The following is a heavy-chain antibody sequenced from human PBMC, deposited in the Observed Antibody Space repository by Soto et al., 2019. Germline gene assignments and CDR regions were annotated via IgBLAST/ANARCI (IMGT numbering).Heavy chain of an antibody. CDR3: ARDLRFKWELLFGYYGMDV. CDR1: GFTFSSYS. Sequence: EVQLVESGGGLVQPGGSLRLSCAASGFTFSSYSMNWVRQAPGKGLEWVSYISSSSSTIYYADSVKGRFTISRDNAKNSLYLQMNSLRDEDTAVYYCARDLRFKWELLFGYYGMDVWGQGTTVTVSS. D-gene: IGHD1-26*01. CDR2: ISSSSSTI. J-gene: IGHJ6*02. V-gene: IGHV3-48*02.